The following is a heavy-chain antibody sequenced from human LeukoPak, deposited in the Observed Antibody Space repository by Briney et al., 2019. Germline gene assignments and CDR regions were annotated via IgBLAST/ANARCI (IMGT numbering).Heavy chain of an antibody. V-gene: IGHV4-4*02. Sequence: SGTLSLTCAVSGGSISSNNWWGWVRQPPGKGLERIGEIYHSGSPNYNPSLKSRVTISVGKSRNHFSLNLSSVTAEDTAVYYCAREAAGYANWFDPWGQGTLVTVSS. CDR1: GGSISSNNW. CDR2: IYHSGSP. J-gene: IGHJ5*02. CDR3: AREAAGYANWFDP. D-gene: IGHD5-18*01.